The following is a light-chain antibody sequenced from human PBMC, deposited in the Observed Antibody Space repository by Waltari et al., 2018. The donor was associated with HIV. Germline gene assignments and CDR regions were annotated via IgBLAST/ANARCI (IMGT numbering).Light chain of an antibody. CDR1: QSVSSN. V-gene: IGKV3-15*01. Sequence: EIVMTQSPATLSVSPGERATLSCRASQSVSSNLAWYQQKPGQAPRLLIYGASTSATGIPARFSGSGSGTEFTLTISSLQSEDFVVYYCQQYNNWPPRSFGQGTKVEIK. CDR2: GAS. J-gene: IGKJ1*01. CDR3: QQYNNWPPRS.